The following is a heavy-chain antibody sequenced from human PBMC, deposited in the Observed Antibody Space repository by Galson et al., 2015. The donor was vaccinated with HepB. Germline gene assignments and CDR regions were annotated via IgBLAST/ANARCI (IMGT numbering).Heavy chain of an antibody. V-gene: IGHV3-23*01. J-gene: IGHJ3*02. CDR1: GFTFSSYA. CDR3: AKEVGLFDYVLDVLDI. Sequence: SLRLSCAASGFTFSSYAMDWVRQAPGKGLEWVSAISGSGGRTYFADSVKGRFTISRDNSKNTLYLSMDSLRAEDTAVYYCAKEVGLFDYVLDVLDIWSQGTMVTVSS. D-gene: IGHD3-10*02. CDR2: ISGSGGRT.